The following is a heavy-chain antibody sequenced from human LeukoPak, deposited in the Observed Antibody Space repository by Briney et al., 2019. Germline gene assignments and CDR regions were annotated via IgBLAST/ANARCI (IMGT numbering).Heavy chain of an antibody. CDR1: GFTFSSYA. J-gene: IGHJ4*02. CDR3: AKAHPCSGGSCYSPFDY. V-gene: IGHV3-23*01. D-gene: IGHD2-15*01. CDR2: ISGSGGTT. Sequence: SGGSLRLSCAASGFTFSSYAMSWVRQAPGKELEWVSAISGSGGTTYYADSVKGRFNISRDNSKNTLYLQVNSLRAEDTAVYYCAKAHPCSGGSCYSPFDYWGQGTLVTVSS.